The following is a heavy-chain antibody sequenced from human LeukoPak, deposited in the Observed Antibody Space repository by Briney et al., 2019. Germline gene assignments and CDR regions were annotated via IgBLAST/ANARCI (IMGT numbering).Heavy chain of an antibody. D-gene: IGHD6-25*01. Sequence: GASVKVSCKASGGTFSSYAISWVRQAPGQGLEWMGRIIPILGIANYAQKFQGRVTITADKSTSTAYMELSSLRSEDTAVYYCATHLLAAPTRNDYWGQGTLVTVSS. V-gene: IGHV1-69*04. J-gene: IGHJ4*02. CDR3: ATHLLAAPTRNDY. CDR2: IIPILGIA. CDR1: GGTFSSYA.